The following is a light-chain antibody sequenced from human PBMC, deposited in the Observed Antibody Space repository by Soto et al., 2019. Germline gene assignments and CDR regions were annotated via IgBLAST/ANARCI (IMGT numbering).Light chain of an antibody. CDR3: QQANSFPYT. Sequence: DIQMTQSPSSVSASVGDRVTITCRASQNIRRWLAWYQQKPGKPPKLLIYAASTLQSGVPSRFSGSGSGTDFTLSISSLQPEDIATYYCQQANSFPYTFGQGTKLEIK. V-gene: IGKV1D-12*01. CDR1: QNIRRW. J-gene: IGKJ2*01. CDR2: AAS.